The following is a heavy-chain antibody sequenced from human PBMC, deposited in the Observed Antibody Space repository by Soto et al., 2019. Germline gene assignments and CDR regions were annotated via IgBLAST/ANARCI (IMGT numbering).Heavy chain of an antibody. V-gene: IGHV4-39*01. CDR1: GGSIGRSTYY. J-gene: IGHJ3*02. CDR2: ISYSGST. D-gene: IGHD3-22*01. CDR3: ATSYDSTGRDAFDI. Sequence: QLQLQQSGPGLVKPSETLSLTCSVSGGSIGRSTYYWGWIRQPPGKGLEWIGSISYSGSTNYNPSLKSRVTISVDTPKNQFSLKLTYVTAADTALYYCATSYDSTGRDAFDIWGQGTMVTVSS.